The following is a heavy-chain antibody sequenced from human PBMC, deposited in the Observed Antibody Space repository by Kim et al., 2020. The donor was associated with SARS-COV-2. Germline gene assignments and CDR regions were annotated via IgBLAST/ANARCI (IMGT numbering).Heavy chain of an antibody. Sequence: SETLSLTCTVSGYSISSGYYWGWIRQPPGKGLEWIGSIYHSGSTYYNPSLKSRVTISVDTSKNQFSLKLSSVTAADTAVYYCARGGTIFGVVIPDYWVQG. CDR2: IYHSGST. CDR3: ARGGTIFGVVIPDY. J-gene: IGHJ4*02. V-gene: IGHV4-38-2*02. D-gene: IGHD3-3*01. CDR1: GYSISSGYY.